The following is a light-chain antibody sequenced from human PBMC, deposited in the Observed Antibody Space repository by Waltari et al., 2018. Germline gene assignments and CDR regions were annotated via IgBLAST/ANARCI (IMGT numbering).Light chain of an antibody. CDR3: NSRDSSGNHPS. CDR1: RLRSYY. Sequence: SSALTQDPAVSVALGQTVTITCHAHRLRSYYARWYTQKPDTAPVLVIYGQNNRPSGIPDRFSGSSSGNTASLTITGAQAEDEADYYCNSRDSSGNHPSFGGGTKLTVL. V-gene: IGLV3-19*01. J-gene: IGLJ3*02. CDR2: GQN.